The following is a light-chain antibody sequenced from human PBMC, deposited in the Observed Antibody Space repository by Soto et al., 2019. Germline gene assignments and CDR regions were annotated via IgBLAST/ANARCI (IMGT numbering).Light chain of an antibody. CDR2: GTS. V-gene: IGKV3-20*01. CDR3: QQYGSSPMYT. Sequence: EIVLTQSPGTLSLSPGEGATLSCRASQSISSSYLAWYQQKPGQAPRLLIYGTSGRATGIPDRFSGSGSGTDFTLTISRLEPEDFAIYYCQQYGSSPMYTFGQGTKLEIK. CDR1: QSISSSY. J-gene: IGKJ2*01.